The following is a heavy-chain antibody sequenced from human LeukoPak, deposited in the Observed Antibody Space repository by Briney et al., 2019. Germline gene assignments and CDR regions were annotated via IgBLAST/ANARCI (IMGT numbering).Heavy chain of an antibody. J-gene: IGHJ4*02. CDR3: ARHPSIAVAGRDPNDY. V-gene: IGHV4-39*01. Sequence: SETLSLTCTVSGGSISSYYWGWIRRPPGKGLEWIGSIYYSGSTYYNPSLKSRVTISVDTSKNLFSLKLSSVTAADTAVYYCARHPSIAVAGRDPNDYWGQGTLVTVSS. D-gene: IGHD6-19*01. CDR2: IYYSGST. CDR1: GGSISSYY.